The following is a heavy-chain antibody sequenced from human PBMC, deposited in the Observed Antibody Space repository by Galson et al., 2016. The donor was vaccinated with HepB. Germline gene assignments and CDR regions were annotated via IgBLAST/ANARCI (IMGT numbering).Heavy chain of an antibody. D-gene: IGHD4-23*01. CDR2: ISSDGSNE. J-gene: IGHJ5*02. CDR1: GFTFNSSA. Sequence: SLRLSCAASGFTFNSSAMHWVRQAPGKGLEWVAVISSDGSNEYYADSVKGRFTISRDNSKNTLYLEMNSLRTEDTAQYYCARDGEDSQGPRWALGWFDPWGQGTLVTVSS. V-gene: IGHV3-30*04. CDR3: ARDGEDSQGPRWALGWFDP.